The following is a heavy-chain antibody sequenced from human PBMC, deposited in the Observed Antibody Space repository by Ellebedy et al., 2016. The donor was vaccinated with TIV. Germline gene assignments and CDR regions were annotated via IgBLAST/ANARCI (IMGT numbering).Heavy chain of an antibody. D-gene: IGHD6-19*01. CDR3: ARGGAVAGTIMVGYYGMDG. Sequence: SVKVSXXASGGTFSSYAISWVRQAPGQGLEWMGGIIPIFGTANYAQKLQGRVTITADKSTSTAYMELSSLRSEDTAVYYCARGGAVAGTIMVGYYGMDGWGQGTTVTVSS. CDR2: IIPIFGTA. J-gene: IGHJ6*02. CDR1: GGTFSSYA. V-gene: IGHV1-69*06.